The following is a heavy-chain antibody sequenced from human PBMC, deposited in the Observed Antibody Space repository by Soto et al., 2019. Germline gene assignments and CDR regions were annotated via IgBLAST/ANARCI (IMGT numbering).Heavy chain of an antibody. J-gene: IGHJ3*01. Sequence: EVQLVESGGCLVKPGGSLRLSCAASGFTFSSYSMNWVRQAPGKGLEWVSSISSGSDYIFYADSVKGRFTISRDNAKNSLFLQMNSLTAEDTAVYYCASSPVGDAFNVWGQGTVVTVSS. CDR2: ISSGSDYI. V-gene: IGHV3-21*01. CDR3: ASSPVGDAFNV. CDR1: GFTFSSYS.